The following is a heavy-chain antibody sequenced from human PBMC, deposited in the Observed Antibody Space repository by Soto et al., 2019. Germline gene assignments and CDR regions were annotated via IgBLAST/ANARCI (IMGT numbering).Heavy chain of an antibody. D-gene: IGHD3-22*01. Sequence: ASVKVSCKASGYTFTSYGISWVRQAPGQGLEWMGWISAYNGNTNYAQKLQGRVTMTTDTSTSTAYMELRSLRSDDTAVYYCARQITMIVVVHPYSYGMAVWGQGTTVTVSS. CDR1: GYTFTSYG. J-gene: IGHJ6*02. CDR2: ISAYNGNT. V-gene: IGHV1-18*01. CDR3: ARQITMIVVVHPYSYGMAV.